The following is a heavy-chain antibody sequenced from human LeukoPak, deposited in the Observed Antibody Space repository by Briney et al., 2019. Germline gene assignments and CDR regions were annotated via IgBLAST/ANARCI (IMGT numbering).Heavy chain of an antibody. CDR2: MNPNSGNT. D-gene: IGHD3-3*01. V-gene: IGHV1-8*03. Sequence: GASVKVSCKASGYTFTSYDINWVRQATGQGLEWMGWMNPNSGNTGYAQKFQGRVTITRNTSISTAYMELSSLRSEDTAVYYCARGVLWSGYYTSAYWGQGTLVTVSS. CDR3: ARGVLWSGYYTSAY. J-gene: IGHJ4*02. CDR1: GYTFTSYD.